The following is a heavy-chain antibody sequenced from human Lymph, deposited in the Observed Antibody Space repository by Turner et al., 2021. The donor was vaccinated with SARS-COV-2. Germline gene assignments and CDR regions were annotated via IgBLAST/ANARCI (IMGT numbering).Heavy chain of an antibody. Sequence: EVQLLGSGGGWVQPGGSLSLSCAASGFTFSSYAMSWVRQAPGKGLEWVSGISGSGGTTHYADSVKGRFTISRDNSKNTLYLQMNSLRAEDTAVYYCAKDRFTLSSGWEDYWGQGTLVTVSS. CDR3: AKDRFTLSSGWEDY. CDR2: ISGSGGTT. D-gene: IGHD6-19*01. J-gene: IGHJ4*02. CDR1: GFTFSSYA. V-gene: IGHV3-23*01.